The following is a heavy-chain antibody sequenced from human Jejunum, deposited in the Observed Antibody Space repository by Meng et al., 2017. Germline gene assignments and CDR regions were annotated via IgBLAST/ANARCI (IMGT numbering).Heavy chain of an antibody. CDR2: IYYSGST. Sequence: PLGESGPGMCGASETLSLPCLLSCDAVSRDNFHWSWMPQPPGKGLEWIGYIYYSGSTDHNPSLKSRVTMSVDTSRNQFSLNLSSVTAADTAVYYCARVILYSGSYYFDSWGQGTLVTVSS. D-gene: IGHD1-26*01. J-gene: IGHJ4*02. CDR1: CDAVSRDNFH. CDR3: ARVILYSGSYYFDS. V-gene: IGHV4-61*01.